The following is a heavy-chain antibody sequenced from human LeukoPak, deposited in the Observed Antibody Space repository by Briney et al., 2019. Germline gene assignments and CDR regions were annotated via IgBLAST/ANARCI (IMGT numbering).Heavy chain of an antibody. CDR2: ISWNSGSI. CDR3: ARYGGLGPLLRMDV. V-gene: IGHV3-9*01. CDR1: GFTFDDYA. Sequence: PGGSLRLSCAASGFTFDDYAMHWVRQAPGKGLEWVSGISWNSGSIGYADSVKGRFTISRDNAKNSLYLQMNSLRAEDTALYYCARYGGLGPLLRMDVWGKGTTVTVSS. D-gene: IGHD1-26*01. J-gene: IGHJ6*04.